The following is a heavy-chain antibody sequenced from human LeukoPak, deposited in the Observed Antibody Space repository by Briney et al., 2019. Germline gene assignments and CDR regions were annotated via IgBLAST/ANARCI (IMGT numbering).Heavy chain of an antibody. D-gene: IGHD2-8*01. CDR2: IYCNSGVT. J-gene: IGHJ4*02. CDR3: ARRYIVLMVYAGRQFDY. V-gene: IGHV4-39*07. CDR1: GDSISSSVFY. Sequence: SETLSLTCTVSGDSISSSVFYWAWIRQSPGKGPEWIANIYCNSGVTSYNPSLQRRVTISRDTSNNQFSLKLSSVTAADTAVYYCARRYIVLMVYAGRQFDYWGQGTLVTVSS.